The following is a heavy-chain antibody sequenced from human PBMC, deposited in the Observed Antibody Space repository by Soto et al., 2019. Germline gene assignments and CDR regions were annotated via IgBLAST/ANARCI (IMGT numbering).Heavy chain of an antibody. CDR3: ARVLRFLEWSTSQYMDV. V-gene: IGHV3-11*01. CDR1: GFTFSDYY. Sequence: PGGSLRLSCAASGFTFSDYYMSWIRQAPGKGLEWVSYISSSGSTIYYADSVKGRFTISRDNAKNSLYLQMNSLRAEDTAVYYYARVLRFLEWSTSQYMDVWGKGTTVTVSS. CDR2: ISSSGSTI. D-gene: IGHD3-3*01. J-gene: IGHJ6*03.